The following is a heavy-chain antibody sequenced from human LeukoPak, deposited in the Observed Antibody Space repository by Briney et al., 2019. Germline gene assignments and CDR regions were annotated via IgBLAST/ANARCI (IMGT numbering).Heavy chain of an antibody. J-gene: IGHJ4*02. CDR1: GGSINSHSYF. V-gene: IGHV4-39*01. Sequence: PSETLSLNCTVSGGSINSHSYFWGWIRQPPGKGLEWIGKFYHDGTSSSTPSLRGRVAVFVDTSRDQFSLDLSFVTAADTALYYCVRHISTNTGYFDSCGQGALVSVSS. CDR2: FYHDGTS. D-gene: IGHD5-24*01. CDR3: VRHISTNTGYFDS.